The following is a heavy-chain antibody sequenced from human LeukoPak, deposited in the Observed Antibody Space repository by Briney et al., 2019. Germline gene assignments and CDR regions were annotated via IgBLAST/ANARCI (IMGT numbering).Heavy chain of an antibody. J-gene: IGHJ4*02. D-gene: IGHD1-1*01. CDR1: GYTFTSYT. V-gene: IGHV1-3*03. Sequence: ASVKVSCKASGYTFTSYTIHWVRQAPGQRLEWMGWINAGNGNTKYSQEFQDRVTITRDTSASTAYMELSSLRSEDMAVYYCARDLRLEMVDYWGQGTLVTVSS. CDR3: ARDLRLEMVDY. CDR2: INAGNGNT.